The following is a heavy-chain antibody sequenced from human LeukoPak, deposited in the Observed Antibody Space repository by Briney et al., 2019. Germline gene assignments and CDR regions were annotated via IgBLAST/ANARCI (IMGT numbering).Heavy chain of an antibody. V-gene: IGHV3-43D*03. CDR1: GFPFDDYA. CDR3: AKGKGYSSGWYGFDY. J-gene: IGHJ4*02. D-gene: IGHD6-19*01. Sequence: GGSLRLSCAASGFPFDDYAMHWVRHAPGKGLEWVSLISWDGGSTYYADSVKGRFTISRDNSKNSLYLQMNSLRAEDTALYYCAKGKGYSSGWYGFDYWGQGTLVTVSS. CDR2: ISWDGGST.